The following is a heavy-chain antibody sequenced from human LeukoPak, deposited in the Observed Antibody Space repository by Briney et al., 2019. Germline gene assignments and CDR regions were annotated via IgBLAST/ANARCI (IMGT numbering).Heavy chain of an antibody. CDR1: GFTFSSYA. CDR3: ARDLRIVGATSAFDI. CDR2: ISYDGSNK. J-gene: IGHJ3*02. Sequence: GRSLRLSCAASGFTFSSYAMHWVRQAPGKGLEWVAVISYDGSNKYYADSVKGRFTISRDNAKNSLYLQMNSLRAEDTAVYYCARDLRIVGATSAFDIWGQGTMVTVSS. V-gene: IGHV3-30-3*01. D-gene: IGHD1-26*01.